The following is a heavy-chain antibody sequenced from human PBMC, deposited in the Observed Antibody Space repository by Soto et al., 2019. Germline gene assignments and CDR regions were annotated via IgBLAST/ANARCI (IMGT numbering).Heavy chain of an antibody. J-gene: IGHJ4*02. CDR1: GFTFNSYA. Sequence: VESGGGLVQPGGPLRLSCAASGFTFNSYAMNWVRQAPGKGLEWLSYISPSGGIIYYADSVKGRFTISRDKARNSLYLQMYSLRPEDTAVYYCARVYTHGNIWGRGTLVTVSS. V-gene: IGHV3-48*03. CDR3: ARVYTHGNI. CDR2: ISPSGGII.